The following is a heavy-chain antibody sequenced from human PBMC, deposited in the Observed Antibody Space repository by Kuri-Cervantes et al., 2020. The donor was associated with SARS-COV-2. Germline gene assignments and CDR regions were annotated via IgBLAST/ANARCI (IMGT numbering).Heavy chain of an antibody. Sequence: ASVKVSCKASGYTFTYRYLHWVRQAPGQGLEWMGWINPNSGGTNYAQKFQGRVTMTRDTSISTAYMELSRLRSDDTAVYYCARTRADFGVVIIYYFDYWGQGTLVTVSS. V-gene: IGHV1-2*02. CDR1: GYTFTYRY. J-gene: IGHJ4*02. CDR3: ARTRADFGVVIIYYFDY. D-gene: IGHD3-3*01. CDR2: INPNSGGT.